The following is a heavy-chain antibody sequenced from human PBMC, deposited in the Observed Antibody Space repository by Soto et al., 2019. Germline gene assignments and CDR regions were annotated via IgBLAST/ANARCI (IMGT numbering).Heavy chain of an antibody. D-gene: IGHD3-10*01. CDR2: IYHSGST. V-gene: IGHV4-30-2*01. CDR1: GGSISSGGYS. J-gene: IGHJ5*02. Sequence: QLQLQESGSGLVKPSQTLSLTCAVSGGSISSGGYSWSWIRQPPGKGLEWIGYIYHSGSTYYNPSLKSRVTISVDRSKNQFSLKLSSVTAADTAVYYCARGRITMVRGGGPFDPWGQGTLVTVSS. CDR3: ARGRITMVRGGGPFDP.